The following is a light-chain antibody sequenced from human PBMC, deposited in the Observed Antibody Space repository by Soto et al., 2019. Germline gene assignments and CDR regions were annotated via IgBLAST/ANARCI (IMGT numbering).Light chain of an antibody. J-gene: IGKJ4*01. CDR1: QGIGIT. CDR3: QRYNDWPLT. V-gene: IGKV3-15*01. CDR2: GAS. Sequence: IVMTQSPATLSVSTGERVTLACRASQGIGITLAWYQQKPGQPPRLLIYGASTRATGIPARFSGSGSGTEFTLTINSLQSEDSAVYYCQRYNDWPLTFGGGTKVEIK.